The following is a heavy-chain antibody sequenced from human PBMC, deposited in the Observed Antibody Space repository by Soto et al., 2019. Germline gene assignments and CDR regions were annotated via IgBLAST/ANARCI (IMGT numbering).Heavy chain of an antibody. CDR2: IHHSGST. Sequence: SETLSLTCTVSGGSISNYSWSWIRQPPGKGLEWIGYIHHSGSTYYNPSLKSRVTISVDRSKNQFSLKLSSVTAADTAVYYCASFNYYDSSGSFDYWGQGTLVTVSS. D-gene: IGHD3-22*01. J-gene: IGHJ4*02. CDR1: GGSISNYS. V-gene: IGHV4-30-2*01. CDR3: ASFNYYDSSGSFDY.